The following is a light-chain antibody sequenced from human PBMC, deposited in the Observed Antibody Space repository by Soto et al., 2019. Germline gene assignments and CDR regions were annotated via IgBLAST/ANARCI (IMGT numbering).Light chain of an antibody. V-gene: IGKV3D-20*02. J-gene: IGKJ5*01. CDR1: QTLSNSF. CDR2: RTS. Sequence: EIVLTQSPGTLSLSPGERATLSCRASQTLSNSFIAWYQQKPGQAPRLLMFRTSSRATGFPARFSGSGSGTDFTLTISSLEPEDFAVYYCQQRSNWGTFGQGTRLEIK. CDR3: QQRSNWGT.